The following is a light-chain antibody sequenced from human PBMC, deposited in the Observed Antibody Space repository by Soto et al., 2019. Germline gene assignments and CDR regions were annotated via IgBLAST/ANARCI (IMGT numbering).Light chain of an antibody. CDR3: QQYGNSPQT. CDR1: QSVSSSY. J-gene: IGKJ1*01. CDR2: GAS. Sequence: EIVLTQSPGTLSLSPGERATLSCRASQSVSSSYLAWYQQKPGQAPRLLIYGASSRATGIPDRFRGSGSGTDFTLTISRLEPEDFAVYYCQQYGNSPQTFGQGTKVEIK. V-gene: IGKV3-20*01.